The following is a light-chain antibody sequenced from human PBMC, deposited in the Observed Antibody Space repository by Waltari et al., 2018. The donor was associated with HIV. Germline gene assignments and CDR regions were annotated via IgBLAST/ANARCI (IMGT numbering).Light chain of an antibody. CDR1: QSVRENY. V-gene: IGKV3-20*01. CDR2: GAS. Sequence: EIVLTQSPGTLSLSPGDRATLSCRSSQSVRENYLDWYQKKPGQAPRLLIYGASSRATGITDRFSGSGSGTDFTLTISRLEPEDFAIFYCQQYGSSPLTFGQGTRLEIK. CDR3: QQYGSSPLT. J-gene: IGKJ5*01.